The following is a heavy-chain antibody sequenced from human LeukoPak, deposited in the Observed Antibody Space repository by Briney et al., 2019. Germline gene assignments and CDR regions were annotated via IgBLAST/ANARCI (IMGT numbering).Heavy chain of an antibody. Sequence: GSSVKVSCKAFGGTFSSYAISWVRQAPGQGLEWMGWIHPNSGDTNYAQKFQGRVTLTRDTSISTAYMELSRLSSDDTAVYYCTRVSGATSGYNKLLDYWGQGTLVIVSS. CDR1: GGTFSSYA. D-gene: IGHD5-12*01. V-gene: IGHV1-2*02. CDR2: IHPNSGDT. J-gene: IGHJ4*02. CDR3: TRVSGATSGYNKLLDY.